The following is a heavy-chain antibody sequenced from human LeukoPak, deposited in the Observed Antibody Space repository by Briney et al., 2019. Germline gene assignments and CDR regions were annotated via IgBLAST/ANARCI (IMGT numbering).Heavy chain of an antibody. CDR2: ISSSSSYI. Sequence: GGSLRLSCAASGFTFSSYSMNWVRQAPGKGLEWVSSISSSSSYIYYADSVKGRFTISRDNAKNSLYLQMNSLRAEDTAVYYCAKDQLVRGVITNYFDYWGQGTLVTVSS. V-gene: IGHV3-21*01. D-gene: IGHD3-10*01. CDR1: GFTFSSYS. CDR3: AKDQLVRGVITNYFDY. J-gene: IGHJ4*02.